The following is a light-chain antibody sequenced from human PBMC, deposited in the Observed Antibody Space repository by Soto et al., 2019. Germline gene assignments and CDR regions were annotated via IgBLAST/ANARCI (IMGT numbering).Light chain of an antibody. Sequence: DIVMTQSPDSLAVDLGERASINCKSSQSVLYSSNNNNYLAWYQQKPGQPPKLLIYWASTRESGVPDRFSGSGSGTDFTLTISSLQAEDVTVYYCQQYYRTPRFGGGTKVEIK. J-gene: IGKJ4*02. CDR2: WAS. V-gene: IGKV4-1*01. CDR1: QSVLYSSNNNNY. CDR3: QQYYRTPR.